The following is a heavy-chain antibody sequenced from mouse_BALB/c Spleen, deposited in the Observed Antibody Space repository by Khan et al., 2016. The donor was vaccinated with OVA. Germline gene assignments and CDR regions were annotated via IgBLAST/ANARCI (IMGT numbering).Heavy chain of an antibody. CDR2: IYPGDGNT. V-gene: IGHV1-80*01. J-gene: IGHJ3*01. CDR1: GYAFSNYW. Sequence: QVQLNESGAELVRPGSSMKLSCKASGYAFSNYWMNWVRQGPGQGLEWIGQIYPGDGNTNYNGTFRDKATLTPDKSSSPAYMQLSSLTSEDSAVYFCARSGYDFFAYWGQGTLVTVSA. CDR3: ARSGYDFFAY. D-gene: IGHD2-14*01.